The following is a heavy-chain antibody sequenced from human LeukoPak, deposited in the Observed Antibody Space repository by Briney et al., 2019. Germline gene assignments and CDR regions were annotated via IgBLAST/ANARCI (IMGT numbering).Heavy chain of an antibody. CDR3: ATQRGSRDGYNQESAFDY. V-gene: IGHV1-8*01. J-gene: IGHJ4*02. CDR2: MNPNSGNT. D-gene: IGHD5-24*01. CDR1: GYTFTSYD. Sequence: GASVKVSCKASGYTFTSYDINWVRQATGQGLEWMGWMNPNSGNTGYAQKFQGRVTMTRNTSISTAYMELSSLRSEDTAVYYCATQRGSRDGYNQESAFDYWGQGTLVTVSS.